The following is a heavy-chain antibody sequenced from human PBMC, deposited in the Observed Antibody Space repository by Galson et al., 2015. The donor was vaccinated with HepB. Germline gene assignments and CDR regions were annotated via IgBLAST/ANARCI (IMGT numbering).Heavy chain of an antibody. D-gene: IGHD3-22*01. J-gene: IGHJ4*02. Sequence: SLRLSCAASGFTFSDYYMSWIRQAPGKGLEWVLYISSSSSYTNYADSVKGRFTISRDNTKNSLYLQMNSLRAEDTAVYYCARSDDSSAHFDYWGQGTLVTVSS. CDR3: ARSDDSSAHFDY. CDR2: ISSSSSYT. CDR1: GFTFSDYY. V-gene: IGHV3-11*06.